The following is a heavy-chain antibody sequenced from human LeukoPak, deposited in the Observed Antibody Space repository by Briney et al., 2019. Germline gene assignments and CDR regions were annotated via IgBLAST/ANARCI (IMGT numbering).Heavy chain of an antibody. V-gene: IGHV1-2*02. CDR1: GYTFSSYY. J-gene: IGHJ6*03. CDR3: AIDRMVRKDYYYYMDV. Sequence: GGSLRLSCKASGYTFSSYYMNWVRQAPGKGLEWIGWINSNSGGTNYAHKVQGRVTITRDTSISTAYMELSRLKSDDRAVYYCAIDRMVRKDYYYYMDVWGRGTTATVSS. D-gene: IGHD4/OR15-4a*01. CDR2: INSNSGGT.